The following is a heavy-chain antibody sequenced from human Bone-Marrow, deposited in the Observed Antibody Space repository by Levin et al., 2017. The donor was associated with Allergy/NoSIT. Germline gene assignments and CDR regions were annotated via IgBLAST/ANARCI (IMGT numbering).Heavy chain of an antibody. Sequence: SETLSLTCSVSGYSIKSGYYWAWIRQTPGKGLEWLGSIYHNGNTYYNPSLSSRLTISVDPSNNHFSLNLASVTAADTAVFYCARDHGQVPDAIRRTYYHGMDVWGQGVTVTVS. CDR2: IYHNGNT. D-gene: IGHD3/OR15-3a*01. CDR1: GYSIKSGYY. CDR3: ARDHGQVPDAIRRTYYHGMDV. V-gene: IGHV4-38-2*02. J-gene: IGHJ6*02.